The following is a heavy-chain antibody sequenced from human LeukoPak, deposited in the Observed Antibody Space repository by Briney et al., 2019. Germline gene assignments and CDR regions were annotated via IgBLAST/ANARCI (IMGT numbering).Heavy chain of an antibody. D-gene: IGHD2-21*02. Sequence: GGSLRLSCVASGFIFSSNYMSWVRQGPGKGREWVGVFYSVGRTYYAAPLNDRFTISRANSTTTLPLHMNTLRAEQTAVYYCARGDAYFDYWREGTLLTVPS. CDR2: FYSVGRT. CDR3: ARGDAYFDY. V-gene: IGHV3-53*01. CDR1: GFIFSSNY. J-gene: IGHJ4*02.